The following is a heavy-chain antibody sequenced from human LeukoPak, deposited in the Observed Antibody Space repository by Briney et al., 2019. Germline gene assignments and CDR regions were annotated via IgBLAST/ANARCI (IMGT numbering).Heavy chain of an antibody. CDR2: INSDGTTT. CDR3: APEGGYSYDY. CDR1: GFIFSNAW. Sequence: PGGSLRLSCAASGFIFSNAWMSWVRQAPGKGLVWVSRINSDGTTTDYADAVKGRFTISRDDAKNTLYLEMNSLRAEDTAVYYCAPEGGYSYDYWGQGTLVTVSS. V-gene: IGHV3-74*01. D-gene: IGHD5-18*01. J-gene: IGHJ4*02.